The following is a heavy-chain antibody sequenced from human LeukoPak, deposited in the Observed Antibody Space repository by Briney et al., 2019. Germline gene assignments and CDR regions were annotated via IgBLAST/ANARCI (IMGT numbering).Heavy chain of an antibody. D-gene: IGHD3-10*02. J-gene: IGHJ4*02. CDR3: ARDFSDVRGNIFDS. Sequence: GGSLRLSCAASGFTFSDYYMSWISQAPGKGLQWLAYSSTSGSITYYADSVKGRFPISSDNAKNSVYLQMNSLRAEDTAVYYCARDFSDVRGNIFDSWGQGTLVTVSS. V-gene: IGHV3-11*04. CDR2: SSTSGSIT. CDR1: GFTFSDYY.